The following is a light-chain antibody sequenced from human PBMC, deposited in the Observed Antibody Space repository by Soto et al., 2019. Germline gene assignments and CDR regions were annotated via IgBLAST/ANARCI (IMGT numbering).Light chain of an antibody. CDR3: QQYGYSPIT. Sequence: EIVMTQSPTTLCVSPGERATLSFRASQSVSSSHLAWYQHKPGQAPRLLIYAASSRATGSPDRFSGGGSGTDFTLTISRLEPEDFAVYCCQQYGYSPITFGQGTRLEIK. CDR1: QSVSSSH. V-gene: IGKV3-20*01. CDR2: AAS. J-gene: IGKJ5*01.